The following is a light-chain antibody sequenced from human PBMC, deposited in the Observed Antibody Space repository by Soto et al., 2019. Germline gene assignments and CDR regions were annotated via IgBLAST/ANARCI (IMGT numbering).Light chain of an antibody. Sequence: EIVLTQSPPTLSLSPWERATLSSRASQSISTYLAWYQQKPGQAPRLLIYDASNRATGIAARFSGSGSGTDFSLIISSLEPEDAAVYYCQQRSNWITFGQGTRLEIK. V-gene: IGKV3-11*01. CDR1: QSISTY. CDR3: QQRSNWIT. J-gene: IGKJ5*01. CDR2: DAS.